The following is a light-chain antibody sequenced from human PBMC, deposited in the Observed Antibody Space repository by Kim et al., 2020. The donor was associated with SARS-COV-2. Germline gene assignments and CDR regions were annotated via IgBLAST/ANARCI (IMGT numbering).Light chain of an antibody. J-gene: IGKJ2*01. CDR2: KAS. V-gene: IGKV1-5*03. CDR1: QSISSW. Sequence: AAVGDRVTITCRASQSISSWLAWYQQKPGKAPKLLIYKASSLESGVPSRFSGSGSGTEFTLTISSLQPDDFATYYCQQYNSYSPYTFGQGTKLEI. CDR3: QQYNSYSPYT.